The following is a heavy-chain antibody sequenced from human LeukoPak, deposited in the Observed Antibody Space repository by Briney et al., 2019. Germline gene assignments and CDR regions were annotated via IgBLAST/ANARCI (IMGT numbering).Heavy chain of an antibody. V-gene: IGHV4-59*01. D-gene: IGHD1-26*01. Sequence: SETLSLTCTVSGGSISSYYWSWIRQPPGKGLEWIGYIYYSGSTNYNPSLKSRVTISVDTSKNQFSLKLSSVTAADTAVYYCARDSWGAYYFDYWSQGTLVTVSS. J-gene: IGHJ4*02. CDR1: GGSISSYY. CDR2: IYYSGST. CDR3: ARDSWGAYYFDY.